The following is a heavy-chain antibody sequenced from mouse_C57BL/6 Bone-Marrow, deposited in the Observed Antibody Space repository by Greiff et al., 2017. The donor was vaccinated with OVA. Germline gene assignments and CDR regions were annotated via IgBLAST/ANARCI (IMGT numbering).Heavy chain of an antibody. CDR1: GYTFTSYW. Sequence: VQVQQPGAELVMPGASVKLSCKASGYTFTSYWMHWVKQRPGQGLEWIGEIDPSDSYTNYNQKFKGKSTLTVDKSSSTAYMQLSSLTSEDSAVYYCARGGTADYWGQGTTLTVSS. J-gene: IGHJ2*01. CDR3: ARGGTADY. D-gene: IGHD1-2*01. CDR2: IDPSDSYT. V-gene: IGHV1-69*01.